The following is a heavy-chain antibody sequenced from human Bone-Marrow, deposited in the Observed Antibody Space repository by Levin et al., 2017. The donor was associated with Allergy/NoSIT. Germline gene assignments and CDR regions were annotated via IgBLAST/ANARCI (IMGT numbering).Heavy chain of an antibody. CDR2: NDPNSGGT. CDR3: ARGGVGANAHHYYFYGMDV. CDR1: GYTFSGFY. V-gene: IGHV1-2*02. D-gene: IGHD1-26*01. Sequence: ASVKVSCKASGYTFSGFYIHWLRQAPGQGLEWMGWNDPNSGGTKYAQKFSGRVTMTRDTSMDTAYMELSGLTSDDSATYYCARGGVGANAHHYYFYGMDVWGQGTTVTVSS. J-gene: IGHJ6*02.